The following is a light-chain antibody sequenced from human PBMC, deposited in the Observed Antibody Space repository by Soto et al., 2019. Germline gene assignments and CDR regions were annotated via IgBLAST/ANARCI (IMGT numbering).Light chain of an antibody. J-gene: IGKJ5*01. CDR1: QSLIHN. CDR3: QQYYNWPRT. V-gene: IGKV3-15*01. CDR2: GAS. Sequence: IVITHSPATLSVSPWDRATLSFRSSQSLIHNLAWYQQKPCQAPRLLIYGASTRATGLPARFSGSGSGTEFTLTINSLQAEDCAVYYCQQYYNWPRTFGQGTRLEIK.